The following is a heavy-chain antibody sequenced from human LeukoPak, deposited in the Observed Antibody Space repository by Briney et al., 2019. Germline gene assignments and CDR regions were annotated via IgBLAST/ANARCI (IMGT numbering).Heavy chain of an antibody. CDR2: IYPGDSDT. CDR1: GYSFTSYW. V-gene: IGHV5-51*01. J-gene: IGHJ5*02. Sequence: GESLKISCKGSGYSFTSYWIGWVRQMPGKGLEWMGIIYPGDSDTRYSPSSQGQVTISADKSISTAYLQWSSLKASDTAMYYCARRYYGSGSYLENWFDPWGQGTLVTVSS. CDR3: ARRYYGSGSYLENWFDP. D-gene: IGHD3-10*01.